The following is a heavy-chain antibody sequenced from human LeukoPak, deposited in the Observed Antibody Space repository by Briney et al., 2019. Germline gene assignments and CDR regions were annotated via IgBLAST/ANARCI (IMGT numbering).Heavy chain of an antibody. CDR1: GGTFSSYA. J-gene: IGHJ4*02. CDR2: IIPIFGTA. D-gene: IGHD6-19*01. Sequence: SVKVSCKASGGTFSSYAISWVRQAPGQGLEWMGGIIPIFGTANYAQKFQGRVTITGDKSTSTAYMELSSLRSEDTAVYYCARDQRGYSSGWYVNWGQGTLVTVSS. CDR3: ARDQRGYSSGWYVN. V-gene: IGHV1-69*06.